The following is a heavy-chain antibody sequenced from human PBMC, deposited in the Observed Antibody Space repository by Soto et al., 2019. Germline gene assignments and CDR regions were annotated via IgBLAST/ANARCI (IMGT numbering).Heavy chain of an antibody. V-gene: IGHV1-3*01. D-gene: IGHD2-8*01. J-gene: IGHJ4*02. CDR1: GGTFSSYA. Sequence: ASVKVSCKASGGTFSSYAISWVRQAPGQRLEWMGWINAGNGNTKYSQKFQGRVTITRDTSASTAYMELSSLRSEDTAVYYCARDEGPGMVYATPPGYWGQGTLVTVSS. CDR2: INAGNGNT. CDR3: ARDEGPGMVYATPPGY.